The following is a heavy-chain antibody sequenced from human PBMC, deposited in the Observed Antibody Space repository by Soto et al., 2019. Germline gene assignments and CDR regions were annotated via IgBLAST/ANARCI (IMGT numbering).Heavy chain of an antibody. CDR1: GFTLSMSS. CDR3: AKDRGIIVKAGDAFDV. V-gene: IGHV3-23*01. J-gene: IGHJ3*01. CDR2: ISDSGDRT. D-gene: IGHD3-16*02. Sequence: GGSLRLSCASSGFTLSMSSVNWVRQAPWKGLEWVSYISDSGDRTYYADSVKGRFTISRDRSKNTVSLQMDRLRAQDTAVYYWAKDRGIIVKAGDAFDVSGQGTKLT.